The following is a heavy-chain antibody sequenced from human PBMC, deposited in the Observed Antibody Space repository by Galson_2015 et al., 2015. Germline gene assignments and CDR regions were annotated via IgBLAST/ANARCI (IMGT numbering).Heavy chain of an antibody. CDR2: ISYDGSNK. CDR3: AKGLSWGAFDI. Sequence: SLRLSCAASGFTFSTYAIHWVRQAPGKGLEWVAIISYDGSNKYYADSVKGRFTISRDNSKNTLYLQMNSLRAEDTAVYYCAKGLSWGAFDIWGQGTMVTVSS. J-gene: IGHJ3*02. D-gene: IGHD3-16*01. V-gene: IGHV3-30-3*01. CDR1: GFTFSTYA.